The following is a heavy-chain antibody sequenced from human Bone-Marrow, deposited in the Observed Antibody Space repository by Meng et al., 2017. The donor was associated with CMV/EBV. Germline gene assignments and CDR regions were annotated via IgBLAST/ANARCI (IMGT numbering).Heavy chain of an antibody. CDR3: ARDRIAAH. V-gene: IGHV1-69*05. D-gene: IGHD6-13*01. Sequence: SVKVSCKASGGTFSSYAISWVRQAPGQGLEWMGGIIPIFGTANYAQKFQGRVTMTRDTSISTAYMELSRLRSDDTAVYYCARDRIAAHWGQGTTVTVSS. J-gene: IGHJ6*02. CDR2: IIPIFGTA. CDR1: GGTFSSYA.